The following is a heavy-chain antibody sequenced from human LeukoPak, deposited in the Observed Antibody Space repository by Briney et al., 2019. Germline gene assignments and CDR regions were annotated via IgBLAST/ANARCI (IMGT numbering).Heavy chain of an antibody. Sequence: GGSLRLSCAASGFTFSSYWMTWVRQAPGKGLEWVANIKQDGIEKYYVDSVKGRFTISRDDAKNSLYLQMNSLRAEDTAVYYCARDLQQWLALDYWGRGTLVTVSS. CDR3: ARDLQQWLALDY. V-gene: IGHV3-7*04. J-gene: IGHJ4*02. CDR2: IKQDGIEK. CDR1: GFTFSSYW. D-gene: IGHD6-19*01.